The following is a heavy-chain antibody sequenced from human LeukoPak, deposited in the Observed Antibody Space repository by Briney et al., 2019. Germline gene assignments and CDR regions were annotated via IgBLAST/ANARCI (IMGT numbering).Heavy chain of an antibody. CDR3: AKDGGEYYDILTGYYPRLYYMDV. Sequence: GGSLRLSCAASGFTVSSNYVSWVRQAPGKGLEWVSVLYSGGRTEYADSVKGRFTISRDNSKNTLYLQMNSLRAEDTAVYYCAKDGGEYYDILTGYYPRLYYMDVWGRGTTVTISS. CDR1: GFTVSSNY. J-gene: IGHJ6*03. V-gene: IGHV3-66*01. D-gene: IGHD3-9*01. CDR2: LYSGGRT.